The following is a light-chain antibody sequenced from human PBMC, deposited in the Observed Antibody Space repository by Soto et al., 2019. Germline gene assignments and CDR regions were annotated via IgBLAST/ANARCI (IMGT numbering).Light chain of an antibody. Sequence: DIQMTPSPPPPSAFFGDRGTLTFPASQSISSYLNWYQQKPGEAPKVLIHAASTLQSGVPSRFSGSGSGTEFTLTINSLQPEDFATYYCQQSNRYPITFGQGTRLEIK. V-gene: IGKV1-9*01. J-gene: IGKJ5*01. CDR3: QQSNRYPIT. CDR2: AAS. CDR1: QSISSY.